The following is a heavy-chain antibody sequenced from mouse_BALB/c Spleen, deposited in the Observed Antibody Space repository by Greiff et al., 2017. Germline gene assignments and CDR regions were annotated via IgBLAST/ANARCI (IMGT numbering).Heavy chain of an antibody. CDR3: ARDLLRHAMDY. Sequence: EVKLMESGGGLVQPGGSLRLSCATSGFTFTDYYMSWVRQPPGKALEWLGFIRNKANGNTTEYSASVKGRFTISRDNSQSILYLQMNTLSAEDSATYYCARDLLRHAMDYWGQGTSVTVSS. CDR2: IRNKANGNTT. J-gene: IGHJ4*01. V-gene: IGHV7-3*02. D-gene: IGHD1-2*01. CDR1: GFTFTDYY.